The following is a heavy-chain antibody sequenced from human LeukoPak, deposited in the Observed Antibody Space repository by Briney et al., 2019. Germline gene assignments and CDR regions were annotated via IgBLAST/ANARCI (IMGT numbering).Heavy chain of an antibody. CDR3: ARDALRYFDWLTFDP. D-gene: IGHD3-9*01. CDR2: INPNSGGT. CDR1: GYTFTGYY. Sequence: GASVKVSCKASGYTFTGYYMHWVRQAPGQGLEWMGRINPNSGGTNYAQKFQGRVTMTRDTSISTAYMELSRLRSDDTAVYYCARDALRYFDWLTFDPWGQGTLVTVSS. J-gene: IGHJ5*02. V-gene: IGHV1-2*06.